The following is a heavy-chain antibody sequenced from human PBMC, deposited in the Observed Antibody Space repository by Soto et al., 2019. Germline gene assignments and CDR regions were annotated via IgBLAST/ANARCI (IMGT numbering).Heavy chain of an antibody. D-gene: IGHD3-9*01. V-gene: IGHV3-30-3*01. J-gene: IGHJ4*02. CDR3: ARDRDEILTGYHDY. CDR1: GFTFTKFA. CDR2: ISYDGSEK. Sequence: QVDLVESGGGVVQPGKPLRLPCQASGFTFTKFAMHWVRRAPGKGLEWVALISYDGSEKYYADSVKGRFSISRDNSRNTLYLQMNSLRGEDTAVYYCARDRDEILTGYHDYWGQGTEVTVST.